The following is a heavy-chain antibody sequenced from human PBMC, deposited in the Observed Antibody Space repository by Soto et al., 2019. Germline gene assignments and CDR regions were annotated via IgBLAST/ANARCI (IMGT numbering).Heavy chain of an antibody. CDR3: ASRLREVLF. Sequence: EVQLLESGGGLVQPGGSLRLSCEASGFAFSSSAMSWARQAPGKGLEWVSSISGGGGSTFYTDSVKGRFTISRDNSKNTLYLQMYSLRAEDTAVFYCASRLREVLFWGQGTLVTVSS. CDR2: ISGGGGST. D-gene: IGHD3-3*01. V-gene: IGHV3-23*01. J-gene: IGHJ4*02. CDR1: GFAFSSSA.